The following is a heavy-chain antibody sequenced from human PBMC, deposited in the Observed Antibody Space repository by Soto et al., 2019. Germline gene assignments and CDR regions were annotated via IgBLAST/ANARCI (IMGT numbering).Heavy chain of an antibody. D-gene: IGHD5-18*01. V-gene: IGHV1-69*01. CDR2: IIPLSGTA. J-gene: IGHJ6*01. Sequence: QVQLVQPGAEVKRPGSSVKVSCKASGGSISSFAIGWVRHAPEQGLEWMGGIIPLSGTANYAQKIHGRVTITADESTSTASLELSHLISEDTAVYSCASRYKAGYTYPDYYFYGGVDVWGRGSTVTVYS. CDR3: ASRYKAGYTYPDYYFYGGVDV. CDR1: GGSISSFA.